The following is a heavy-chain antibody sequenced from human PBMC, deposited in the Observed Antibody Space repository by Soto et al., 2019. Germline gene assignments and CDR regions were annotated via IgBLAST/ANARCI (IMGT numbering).Heavy chain of an antibody. D-gene: IGHD6-19*01. Sequence: LSLTCGVSGGTIRSPDWWTWVRQPPGKGLEWIGEIFQSGSTNYTPSLESRVTISVDKSKNQFSLTLTSVTAADTAVYFCARGRGRYSSGWSWFDPWGQGILVTVSS. CDR1: GGTIRSPDW. CDR2: IFQSGST. J-gene: IGHJ5*02. CDR3: ARGRGRYSSGWSWFDP. V-gene: IGHV4-4*01.